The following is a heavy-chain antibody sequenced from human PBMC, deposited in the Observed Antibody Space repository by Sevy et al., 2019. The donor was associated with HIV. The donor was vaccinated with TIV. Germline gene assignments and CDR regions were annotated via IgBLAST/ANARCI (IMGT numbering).Heavy chain of an antibody. D-gene: IGHD3-9*01. Sequence: SGPTLVNPTQTLTLTCTFSGFSFSTSGVGVGWIRQPPGKAPEWLARIYWDGDTRYSPSLMNRLTITKDTSKDPVVLRMANMEPVETGTYYCAHRRSKGITITEFDYWGQGTLVTVSS. J-gene: IGHJ4*02. CDR1: GFSFSTSGVG. V-gene: IGHV2-5*02. CDR2: IYWDGDT. CDR3: AHRRSKGITITEFDY.